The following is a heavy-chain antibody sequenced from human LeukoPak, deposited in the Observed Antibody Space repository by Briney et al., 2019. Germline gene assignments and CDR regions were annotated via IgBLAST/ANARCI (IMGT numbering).Heavy chain of an antibody. CDR3: ARDPYYDSSGYAFDI. D-gene: IGHD3-22*01. CDR1: GYTFTSYG. J-gene: IGHJ3*02. Sequence: GASVKVSCKASGYTFTSYGISWVRQAPGQGLEWMGWISAYNGNINYALKLQGRVTMTTDTSTSTAYMELRSLRSDDTAVYYCARDPYYDSSGYAFDIWGQGTMVTVSS. V-gene: IGHV1-18*01. CDR2: ISAYNGNI.